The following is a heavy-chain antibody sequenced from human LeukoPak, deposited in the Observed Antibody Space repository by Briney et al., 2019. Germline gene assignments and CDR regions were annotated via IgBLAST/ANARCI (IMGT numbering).Heavy chain of an antibody. D-gene: IGHD3-22*01. J-gene: IGHJ4*02. Sequence: GESLKIPCKGSGYSFTSYWIGWGRQMPGKGLEGMGIIYPGDSDTRYSPSFQGQVTISADKSISTAYVQWSSLKASDTAMYYCARHKRGGARGEYYYDSSGYPDYWGQGTLVTVSS. V-gene: IGHV5-51*01. CDR3: ARHKRGGARGEYYYDSSGYPDY. CDR2: IYPGDSDT. CDR1: GYSFTSYW.